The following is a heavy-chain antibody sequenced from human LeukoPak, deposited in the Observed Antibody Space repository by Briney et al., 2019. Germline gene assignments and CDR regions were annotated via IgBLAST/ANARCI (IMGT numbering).Heavy chain of an antibody. CDR1: GFTFSSYG. J-gene: IGHJ5*02. D-gene: IGHD3-3*01. CDR2: ISGSGGST. CDR3: ARGPYYDFWSGYPGS. V-gene: IGHV3-23*01. Sequence: GGSLRLSCAASGFTFSSYGMSWVRQAPGKGLEWVSAISGSGGSTHYADSVKGRFTISRDNAKNSLYLQMNSLRAEDTAVYYCARGPYYDFWSGYPGSWGQGTLVTVSS.